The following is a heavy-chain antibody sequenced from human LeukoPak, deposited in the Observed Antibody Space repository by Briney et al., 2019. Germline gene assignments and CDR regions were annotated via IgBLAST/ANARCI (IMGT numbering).Heavy chain of an antibody. Sequence: GGSLRLSCAASGFTFSSYAMSWVRQAPGKGLEWVSAISGSGGSTYYADSVKGRFTISRDNSKNTLYLQMNSLRAEDTAVYYCAKGTDFTMIVLTLLDYWGQGTLVTVSS. CDR3: AKGTDFTMIVLTLLDY. J-gene: IGHJ4*02. CDR1: GFTFSSYA. V-gene: IGHV3-23*01. CDR2: ISGSGGST. D-gene: IGHD3-22*01.